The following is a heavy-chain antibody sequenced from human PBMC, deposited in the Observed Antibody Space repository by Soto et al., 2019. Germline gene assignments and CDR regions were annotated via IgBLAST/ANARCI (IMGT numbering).Heavy chain of an antibody. Sequence: QVQLAQSGAEVRKPGSSVKVSCGASGGSFSDFAFSWVRQAPGQGLEWMGGIIPMFAASKYAQRFQDRVTITADESTNTVYLALSSLTSDDTATYYCARGGIVAVPAALSSYPDYTNYRFDSWGQGTLVTVSS. CDR3: ARGGIVAVPAALSSYPDYTNYRFDS. CDR2: IIPMFAAS. V-gene: IGHV1-69*01. CDR1: GGSFSDFA. D-gene: IGHD2-15*01. J-gene: IGHJ4*02.